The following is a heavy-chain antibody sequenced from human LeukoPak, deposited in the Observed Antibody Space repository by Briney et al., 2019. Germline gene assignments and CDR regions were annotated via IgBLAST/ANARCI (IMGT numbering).Heavy chain of an antibody. J-gene: IGHJ4*01. CDR3: AKEGRVSRDWFFDY. D-gene: IGHD3/OR15-3a*01. V-gene: IGHV3-23*01. Sequence: GGSLRLSCSASGFTLSTYAMSWVRQAPGKGLEWVSAISGSGDSTYYADSVKGRFTISRDSSKNTLYLQVNSLRVEDTAMYYCAKEGRVSRDWFFDYWGHGTLVTVSS. CDR1: GFTLSTYA. CDR2: ISGSGDST.